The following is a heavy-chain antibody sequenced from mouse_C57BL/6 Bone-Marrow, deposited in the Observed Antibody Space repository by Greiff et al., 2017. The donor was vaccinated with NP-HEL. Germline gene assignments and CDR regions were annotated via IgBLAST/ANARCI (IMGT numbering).Heavy chain of an antibody. Sequence: EVQLQQSGPGLVKPSQSLSLTCSVTGYSITSGYYWNWIRQFPGNKLEWMGYISYDGSNNYNPSLKNRISITRDTSKNQLFLKLNSVTTEDTATYYCARGYDYDDYFDYWGQGTTLTVSS. CDR1: GYSITSGYY. J-gene: IGHJ2*01. CDR3: ARGYDYDDYFDY. D-gene: IGHD2-4*01. CDR2: ISYDGSN. V-gene: IGHV3-6*01.